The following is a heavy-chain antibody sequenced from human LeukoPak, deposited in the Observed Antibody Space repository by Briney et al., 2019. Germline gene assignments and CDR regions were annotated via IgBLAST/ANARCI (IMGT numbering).Heavy chain of an antibody. J-gene: IGHJ4*02. D-gene: IGHD4-11*01. Sequence: SETLSLACTVSGDSIRSNCYYWGWSRQPPGKGLEWIGSMYYSGSTYYNPSLKSRVTISLDMSKNQFSLKLSSVTAADTAVYYCMTYSSSRGYFNYWGQGTLVTVSS. CDR3: MTYSSSRGYFNY. CDR2: MYYSGST. CDR1: GDSIRSNCYY. V-gene: IGHV4-39*07.